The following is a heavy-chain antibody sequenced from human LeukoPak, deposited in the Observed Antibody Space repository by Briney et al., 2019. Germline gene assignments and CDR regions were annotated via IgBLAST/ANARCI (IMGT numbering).Heavy chain of an antibody. D-gene: IGHD3-9*01. V-gene: IGHV3-23*01. Sequence: GGSLRLFCAASGFIFSSYGMLCVPQPRGKGLEWVSAISGSGGSTYYADSVKGRFTISRENSKNTLYLQMNSLRAEDTAVYYCAKEDGLRYFDWLLAPDYWGQGPLVIVSS. CDR3: AKEDGLRYFDWLLAPDY. J-gene: IGHJ4*02. CDR1: GFIFSSYG. CDR2: ISGSGGST.